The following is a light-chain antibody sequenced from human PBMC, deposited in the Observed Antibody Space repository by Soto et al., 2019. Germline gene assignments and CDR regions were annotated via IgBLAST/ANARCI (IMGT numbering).Light chain of an antibody. CDR3: QQRINWPLT. CDR1: QSVITF. Sequence: EVVLTQSPVTLSLSPGERATLSCRASQSVITFLAWYQQKPGQAPRLLIYDVSSRATGIPVRFSGSGSGTDFTLTISSLEPEDFAVYYCQQRINWPLTFGGGTKVEIK. CDR2: DVS. J-gene: IGKJ4*01. V-gene: IGKV3-11*01.